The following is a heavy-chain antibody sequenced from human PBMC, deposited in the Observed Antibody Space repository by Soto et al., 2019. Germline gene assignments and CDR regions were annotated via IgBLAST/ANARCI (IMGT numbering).Heavy chain of an antibody. D-gene: IGHD3-10*01. Sequence: QVHLQQWGAGLLKPSETLSLTCAVYGGSFSGYYWSWIRQPPGKGLAWIGEINNGGSSNYNPSLKCRGSMSVGTSNNQFSLKLTSVTAADTAVYYCARGRGDGYNQNWYFDLWGRGTLVIVSS. CDR2: INNGGSS. CDR3: ARGRGDGYNQNWYFDL. J-gene: IGHJ2*01. V-gene: IGHV4-34*01. CDR1: GGSFSGYY.